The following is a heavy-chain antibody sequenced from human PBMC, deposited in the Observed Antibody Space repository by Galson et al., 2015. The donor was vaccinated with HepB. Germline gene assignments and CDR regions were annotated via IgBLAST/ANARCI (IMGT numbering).Heavy chain of an antibody. CDR1: GFTFSTYW. CDR2: IKEDGSER. J-gene: IGHJ3*01. CDR3: ATFPRFNIGYIAWRAFDF. Sequence: SLRLSCAASGFTFSTYWMSWVRQAPGKGLEWVANIKEDGSERYYVDSVEGRFTISRDNAKNSLYLQMNTLRVEDTAVYYCATFPRFNIGYIAWRAFDFWGHGTMVTVSS. V-gene: IGHV3-7*01. D-gene: IGHD5-24*01.